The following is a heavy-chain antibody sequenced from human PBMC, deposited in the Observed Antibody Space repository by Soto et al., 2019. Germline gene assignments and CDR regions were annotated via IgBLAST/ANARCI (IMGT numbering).Heavy chain of an antibody. CDR1: GYTFTSYV. V-gene: IGHV1-18*01. CDR2: ISAYNGNT. D-gene: IGHD2-2*01. Sequence: ASVKVSCKASGYTFTSYVISWVRQAPGQGLEWMGWISAYNGNTNYAQKLQGRVTMTTDTSTSTAYMELRSLRSDDTAVYYCARGWGGYCSSTSCYGWFDPWGQGTLVTVSS. J-gene: IGHJ5*02. CDR3: ARGWGGYCSSTSCYGWFDP.